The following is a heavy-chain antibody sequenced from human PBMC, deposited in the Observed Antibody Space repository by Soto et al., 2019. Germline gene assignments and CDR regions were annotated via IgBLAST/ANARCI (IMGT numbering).Heavy chain of an antibody. J-gene: IGHJ3*02. D-gene: IGHD2-2*01. V-gene: IGHV1-69*13. CDR2: IIPIFGTA. Sequence: SVKVSCKASGGTFSSYAISWVRQAPGQGLEWMGGIIPIFGTANYAQKFQGRVTITADESTSTAYMELSSLRSEDTAVYYCARPLRPAAMSGAFDIWGQGTMVTVSS. CDR1: GGTFSSYA. CDR3: ARPLRPAAMSGAFDI.